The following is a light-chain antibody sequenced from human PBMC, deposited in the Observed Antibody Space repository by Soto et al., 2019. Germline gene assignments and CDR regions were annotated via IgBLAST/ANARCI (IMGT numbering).Light chain of an antibody. CDR2: GNS. V-gene: IGLV1-40*01. J-gene: IGLJ3*02. CDR1: SSNIGAGYD. CDR3: QSYDSSLSAL. Sequence: QLVLTQPPSVSGAPGQRVTISCTGSSSNIGAGYDVHWYQQLRGTAPKLLIYGNSNRPSGVPDRFSGSKSGTSASLAITGLQAEDEADYYCQSYDSSLSALFGGGTKLTVL.